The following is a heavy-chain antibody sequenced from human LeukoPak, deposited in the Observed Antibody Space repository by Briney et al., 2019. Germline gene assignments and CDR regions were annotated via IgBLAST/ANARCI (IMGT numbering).Heavy chain of an antibody. J-gene: IGHJ4*02. CDR2: ISSSSSYI. CDR3: ARDVRGWGEYYFDY. V-gene: IGHV3-21*01. Sequence: GGSLRLSCAASGFTFSRYNMNWVRQAPGKGLEWVSSISSSSSYIYYADSVKGRFTISRDNAKNSLYLQMNSLRAEDTAVYYCARDVRGWGEYYFDYWGQGTLVTVSS. D-gene: IGHD3-16*01. CDR1: GFTFSRYN.